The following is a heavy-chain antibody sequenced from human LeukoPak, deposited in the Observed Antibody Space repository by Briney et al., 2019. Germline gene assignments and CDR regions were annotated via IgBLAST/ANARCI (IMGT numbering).Heavy chain of an antibody. Sequence: PSETLSLTCTVSGGSISTYYWNWIRQPPGKGLEWIGYIYTSGSTNYNPSLKSRVTISVDTSKNQFSLKLSSVTAADTAVYYCARHVDSKRGVYYYYYMDVWGKGTTVTVSS. CDR3: ARHVDSKRGVYYYYYMDV. J-gene: IGHJ6*03. CDR1: GGSISTYY. V-gene: IGHV4-4*09. D-gene: IGHD2-15*01. CDR2: IYTSGST.